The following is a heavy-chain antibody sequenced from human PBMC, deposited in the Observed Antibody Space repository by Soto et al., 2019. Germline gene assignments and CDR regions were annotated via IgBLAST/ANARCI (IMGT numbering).Heavy chain of an antibody. D-gene: IGHD7-27*01. Sequence: QVQLQQWGAGLLKPSETLSLTCAVYGGSFSGYYWSWIRQPPGKGLEWIGEINHSGSTNYNPSLKSRVTISVDKSKNQFSLILSSVTAADTAVYYCATCQLGEYYYAMDVWGQGTTVTVSS. CDR3: ATCQLGEYYYAMDV. V-gene: IGHV4-34*01. CDR1: GGSFSGYY. J-gene: IGHJ6*02. CDR2: INHSGST.